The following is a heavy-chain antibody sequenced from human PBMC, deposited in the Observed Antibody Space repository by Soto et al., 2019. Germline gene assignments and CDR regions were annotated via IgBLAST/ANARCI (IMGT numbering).Heavy chain of an antibody. CDR1: GFTFSRDG. J-gene: IGHJ4*02. CDR3: AKERATTTAFDY. Sequence: EVQLLESGGGLVQAGGSLRLSCAASGFTFSRDGMSWVRQAPGKGLEWVSLITDNDGSTYYADSVKGRFTISRDNTKNTLFLQMNSLRAEDTAVYYCAKERATTTAFDYWGQGALVTVSS. V-gene: IGHV3-23*01. D-gene: IGHD4-17*01. CDR2: ITDNDGST.